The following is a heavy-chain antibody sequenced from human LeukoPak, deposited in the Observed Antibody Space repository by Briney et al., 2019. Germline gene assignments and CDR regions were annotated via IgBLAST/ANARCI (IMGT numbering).Heavy chain of an antibody. CDR3: ARDRDYSNRYYYYGMDV. V-gene: IGHV4-31*03. Sequence: SQTLSLTCTVSGGSISSGGYYWSWLRQHPGQGLEWIGYIYYSGSTYYNPSLKSRVTISVDTSKNQFSLKLSSVTAADTAVYYCARDRDYSNRYYYYGMDVWGQGTTVTVSS. J-gene: IGHJ6*02. D-gene: IGHD4-11*01. CDR2: IYYSGST. CDR1: GGSISSGGYY.